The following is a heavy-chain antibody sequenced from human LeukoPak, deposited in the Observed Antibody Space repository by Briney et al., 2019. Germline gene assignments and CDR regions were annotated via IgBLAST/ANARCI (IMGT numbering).Heavy chain of an antibody. V-gene: IGHV3-33*01. CDR3: ARATMTTDY. Sequence: PGRSLRLSCAASGFTFSSYGMHWVRQAPGKGLEWVAVIWYDGSNKYYADSVKGRFTISRDNAKNTLYLQMNSLRAEDTAVYYCARATMTTDYWGQGTLVTVSS. CDR2: IWYDGSNK. J-gene: IGHJ4*02. D-gene: IGHD4-17*01. CDR1: GFTFSSYG.